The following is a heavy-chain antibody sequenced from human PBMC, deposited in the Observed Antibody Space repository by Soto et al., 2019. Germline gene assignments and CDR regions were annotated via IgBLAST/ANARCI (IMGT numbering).Heavy chain of an antibody. D-gene: IGHD4-17*01. CDR1: GFTFSNSG. CDR3: ASELLRWGGGPLW. CDR2: ISYDETKK. V-gene: IGHV3-30*03. J-gene: IGHJ4*02. Sequence: QVQLVESGGGVVQPGRSLRLSCAASGFTFSNSGMHWVRQAPGKGLEWVADISYDETKKNHADAVKGRFTISRDNSKNALYLQMNGLSPEDTAIYSCASELLRWGGGPLWWGQGTLVTVSS.